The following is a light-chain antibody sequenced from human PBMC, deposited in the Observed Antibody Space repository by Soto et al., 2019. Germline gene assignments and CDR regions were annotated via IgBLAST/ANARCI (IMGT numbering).Light chain of an antibody. J-gene: IGKJ3*01. CDR3: QQYGNYPYT. Sequence: DIQMTQSPFSLSASVGDRVTITCRASQDIGNHLAWFQQKPGKVPKSLIYDASSLQSGVPSKFSGSGSGTDFTLTISSLQPEDFATYYCQQYGNYPYTFGPGTKVDIK. V-gene: IGKV1-16*02. CDR1: QDIGNH. CDR2: DAS.